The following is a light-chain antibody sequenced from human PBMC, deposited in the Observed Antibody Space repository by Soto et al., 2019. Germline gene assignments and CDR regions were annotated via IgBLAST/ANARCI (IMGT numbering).Light chain of an antibody. CDR2: AAS. CDR1: QSISSY. CDR3: QQSYSTFIT. J-gene: IGKJ5*01. Sequence: TQFGISLCGAGGYRVAIAFRASQSISSYLNWYQQKPGKAPKLLIYAASSLQSGVPSRFSGSASGTDFTLTISSLQPEDFATYYCQQSYSTFITFGQGTRLEIK. V-gene: IGKV1-39*01.